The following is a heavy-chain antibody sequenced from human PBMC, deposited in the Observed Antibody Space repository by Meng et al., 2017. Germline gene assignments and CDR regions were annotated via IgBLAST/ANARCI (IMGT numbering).Heavy chain of an antibody. D-gene: IGHD3-10*01. CDR3: ARDYGSGRIILHFDY. J-gene: IGHJ4*02. CDR2: INPNSGGT. Sequence: QLVQSGAEVKKPGASVKVSCKASGYTFTGYYMHWVRQAPGQGLEWMGRINPNSGGTNYAQKFQGRVTMTRDTSISTAYMELSRLRSDDTAVYYCARDYGSGRIILHFDYWGQGTLVTVSS. V-gene: IGHV1-2*06. CDR1: GYTFTGYY.